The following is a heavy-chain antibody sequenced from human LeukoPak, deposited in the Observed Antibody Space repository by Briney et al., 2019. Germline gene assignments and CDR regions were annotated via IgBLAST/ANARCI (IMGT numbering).Heavy chain of an antibody. CDR1: GFTFGDYA. V-gene: IGHV3-49*04. D-gene: IGHD3-22*01. CDR2: IRSKAYGGTT. Sequence: PGGYLRLSCTASGFTFGDYAMSWVRQAPGKGLEWVGFIRSKAYGGTTEYAASVKGRFTISRDDSKSIAYLQMNSLKTEDTAVYYCTRVYYDSSGYPLDYWGQGTLVTVSS. CDR3: TRVYYDSSGYPLDY. J-gene: IGHJ4*02.